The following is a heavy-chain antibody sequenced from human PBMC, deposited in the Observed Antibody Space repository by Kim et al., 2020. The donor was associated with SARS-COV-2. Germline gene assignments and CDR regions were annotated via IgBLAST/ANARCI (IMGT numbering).Heavy chain of an antibody. V-gene: IGHV3-30*02. J-gene: IGHJ4*02. CDR3: AKAEAYDY. Sequence: DERNKYSADSVKGRFTISRDNSKNTLYLKMNSLRAEDTAVYYCAKAEAYDYWGQGTLVTVSS. CDR2: DERNK.